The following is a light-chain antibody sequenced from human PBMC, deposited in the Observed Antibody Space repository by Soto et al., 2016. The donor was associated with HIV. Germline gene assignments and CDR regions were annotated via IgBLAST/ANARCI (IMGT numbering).Light chain of an antibody. Sequence: DIQMTQSPSSLSASVGDRVTITCRASQNINSYLNWYQEKPGKAPKVLIYAASSLQSGVPSRFSGSGSGTDFTLTISSLQPEDFATYYCQQSYSTPYTLGQGTKAGDQ. CDR2: AAS. CDR3: QQSYSTPYT. CDR1: QNINSY. V-gene: IGKV1-39*01. J-gene: IGKJ2*01.